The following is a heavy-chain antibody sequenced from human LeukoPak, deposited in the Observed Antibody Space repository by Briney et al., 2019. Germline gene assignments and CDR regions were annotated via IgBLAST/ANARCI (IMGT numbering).Heavy chain of an antibody. Sequence: ASVKVSCKISGYSLSDLSIHWVREAPGEGLEWMGGFDSENNKMVYSQKFQGRVTMTEDTSADTAYMELTSLRSEDTAVYFATDRVYRGSGRSWGFFDYWGQGTLVIVSS. J-gene: IGHJ4*02. CDR2: FDSENNKM. CDR1: GYSLSDLS. V-gene: IGHV1-24*01. D-gene: IGHD6-19*01. CDR3: ATDRVYRGSGRSWGFFDY.